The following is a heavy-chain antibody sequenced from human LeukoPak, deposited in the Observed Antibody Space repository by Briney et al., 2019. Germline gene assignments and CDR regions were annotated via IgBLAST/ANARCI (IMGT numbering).Heavy chain of an antibody. CDR2: ILYSGST. J-gene: IGHJ4*02. Sequence: SETLSLTCTVAAGSISSSRYYWGWIRQPPGKGLEWIASILYSGSTLYNPSLKSRLTISVDTSKNQFSLKLTSVTATDTAVYYCARAIYSGSYSYSHTYFDSWGQGTLVTVSS. CDR3: ARAIYSGSYSYSHTYFDS. V-gene: IGHV4-39*01. CDR1: AGSISSSRYY. D-gene: IGHD1-26*01.